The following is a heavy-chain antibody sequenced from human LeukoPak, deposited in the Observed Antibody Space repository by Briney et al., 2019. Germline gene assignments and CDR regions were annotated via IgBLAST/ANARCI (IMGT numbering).Heavy chain of an antibody. CDR1: GGSISSSSYY. D-gene: IGHD2-15*01. CDR3: ARHIRYCSGGSCYSAAIDY. CDR2: IYYSGST. J-gene: IGHJ4*02. Sequence: SETLSLTCTVSGGSISSSSYYWGWTRQPPGKGLEWIGSIYYSGSTYYNPSLKSRVTISVDTSKNQFSLKLSSVTAADTAVYYCARHIRYCSGGSCYSAAIDYWGQGTLVTVSS. V-gene: IGHV4-39*01.